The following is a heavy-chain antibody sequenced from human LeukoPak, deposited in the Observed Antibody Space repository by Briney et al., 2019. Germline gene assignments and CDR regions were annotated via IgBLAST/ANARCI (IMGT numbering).Heavy chain of an antibody. D-gene: IGHD3-10*01. J-gene: IGHJ4*02. V-gene: IGHV4-34*01. CDR3: ASGPGVWTTMVRGVTQFDY. Sequence: SETLSLTCAVYGGSFSGYYWSWIRQPPGKGLEWIGSIYYSGSTYYNPSLKSRVTISVDTSKNQFSLKLSSVTAADTAVYYCASGPGVWTTMVRGVTQFDYWGQGTLVTVSS. CDR1: GGSFSGYY. CDR2: IYYSGST.